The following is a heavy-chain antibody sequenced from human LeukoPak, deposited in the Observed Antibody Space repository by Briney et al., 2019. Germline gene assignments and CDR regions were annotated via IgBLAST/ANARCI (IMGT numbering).Heavy chain of an antibody. CDR2: INPNSGGT. CDR3: AREDTAMEGFDY. J-gene: IGHJ4*02. CDR1: GYTFTGYY. D-gene: IGHD5-18*01. Sequence: ASVKVSCKASGYTFTGYYMHWVRQAPGQGLEWMGWINPNSGGTNYAQKFQGRVTMTRDTAISTAHMELSRLRSDDTAVYYCAREDTAMEGFDYWGQGTLVTVSS. V-gene: IGHV1-2*02.